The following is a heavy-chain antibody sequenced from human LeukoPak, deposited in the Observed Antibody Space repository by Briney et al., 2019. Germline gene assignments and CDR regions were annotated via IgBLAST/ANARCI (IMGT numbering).Heavy chain of an antibody. V-gene: IGHV3-30*18. J-gene: IGHJ4*02. CDR1: GFTFSSYG. CDR3: AKDLREYYYDSSGYYYGY. D-gene: IGHD3-22*01. CDR2: ISYDGSNK. Sequence: PGGPLRLSCAASGFTFSSYGMHWVRQAPGKGLEWVAVISYDGSNKYYADSVKGRFTISRDNSKNTLYLQMNSLRAEDTAVYYCAKDLREYYYDSSGYYYGYWGQGTLVTVSS.